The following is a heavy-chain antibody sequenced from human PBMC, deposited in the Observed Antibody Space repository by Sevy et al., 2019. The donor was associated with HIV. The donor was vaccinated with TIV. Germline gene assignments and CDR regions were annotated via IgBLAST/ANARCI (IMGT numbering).Heavy chain of an antibody. CDR3: ARHCGGTSCSHAFDI. Sequence: SETLSLTCAVYGGSFSGYYWIWIRQPPGKGLEWIGEINHSGSTNYNPSLKSRVTISVDTSKNQFSLKLSSVTAADTAVYYCARHCGGTSCSHAFDIWGQGTMVTVSS. J-gene: IGHJ3*02. D-gene: IGHD2-2*01. CDR1: GGSFSGYY. CDR2: INHSGST. V-gene: IGHV4-34*01.